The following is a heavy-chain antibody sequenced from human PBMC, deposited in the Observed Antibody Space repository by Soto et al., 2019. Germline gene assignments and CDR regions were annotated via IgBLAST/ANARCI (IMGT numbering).Heavy chain of an antibody. D-gene: IGHD3-16*02. J-gene: IGHJ4*02. CDR1: GFTFSSYA. Sequence: PGGSLRLSCAASGFTFSSYAMSWVRQAPGKGLEWVSAISGSGGSTYYADSVKGRFTISRDNSKNTLYLQMNSLRAEDTAVYYCAKDERPFGGVIVIRYWGQGTLVTVSS. CDR2: ISGSGGST. CDR3: AKDERPFGGVIVIRY. V-gene: IGHV3-23*01.